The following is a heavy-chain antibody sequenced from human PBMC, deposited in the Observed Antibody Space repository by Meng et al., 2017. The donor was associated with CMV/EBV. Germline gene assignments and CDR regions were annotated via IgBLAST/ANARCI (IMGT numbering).Heavy chain of an antibody. D-gene: IGHD3-10*01. Sequence: LRLSCAISGDSVSSNSTAWNWIRQSPSRGLEWLGRTYYRSKWYNDYAVSVKSRITINPDTSKNQFSLQLNSVTPEDTAVYYCARGPGGRFDYWGQGTLVTVPQ. V-gene: IGHV6-1*01. CDR1: GDSVSSNSTA. CDR2: TYYRSKWYN. J-gene: IGHJ4*02. CDR3: ARGPGGRFDY.